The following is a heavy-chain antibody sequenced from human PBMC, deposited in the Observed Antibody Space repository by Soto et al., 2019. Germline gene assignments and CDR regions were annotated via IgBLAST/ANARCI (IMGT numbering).Heavy chain of an antibody. CDR1: GYTFTSYY. J-gene: IGHJ6*02. CDR3: ARSGYCSSTSCYANPYYYYGMDV. V-gene: IGHV1-46*01. Sequence: ASVKVSCKASGYTFTSYYMHWVRQAPGQGLEWMGIINPGGGSTSYAQKFQGRVTMTRDTSTSTVYMELSSLRSEDTAVYYCARSGYCSSTSCYANPYYYYGMDVWGQGTTVTVSS. D-gene: IGHD2-2*01. CDR2: INPGGGST.